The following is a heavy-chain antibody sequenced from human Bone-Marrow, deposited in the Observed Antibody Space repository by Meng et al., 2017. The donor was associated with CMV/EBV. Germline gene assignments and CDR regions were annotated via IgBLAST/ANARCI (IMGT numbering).Heavy chain of an antibody. CDR1: GFTFGDYA. V-gene: IGHV3-49*04. J-gene: IGHJ4*02. Sequence: GGSLRLSCTTSGFTFGDYALNWVRQAPGKGLEWVAFISSNAYGGTTKYAASVKGRFSISRDDSKSIAYLQMNSLQSEDTAVYYCSRNDFWSGYFFDFWGQGTLVTGSS. CDR3: SRNDFWSGYFFDF. D-gene: IGHD3-3*01. CDR2: ISSNAYGGTT.